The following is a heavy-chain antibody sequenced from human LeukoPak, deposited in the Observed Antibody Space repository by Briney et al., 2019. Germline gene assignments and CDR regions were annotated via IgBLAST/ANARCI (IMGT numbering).Heavy chain of an antibody. CDR1: GYTFTNYG. V-gene: IGHV1-18*01. CDR3: ARDLRWSTPVDP. D-gene: IGHD3-16*01. J-gene: IGHJ5*02. Sequence: GASVKVSCKASGYTFTNYGITWVRQAPGQGLEWMGWISPNNGETNYAQKFQGRVTMTTDTSTTTAYMEVRTLRSDDTAVYYCARDLRWSTPVDPWGQGTLVTVSS. CDR2: ISPNNGET.